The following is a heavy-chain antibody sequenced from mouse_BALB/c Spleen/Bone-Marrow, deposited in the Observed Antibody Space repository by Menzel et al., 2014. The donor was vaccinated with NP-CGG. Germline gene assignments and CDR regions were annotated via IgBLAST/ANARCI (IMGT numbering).Heavy chain of an antibody. J-gene: IGHJ3*01. Sequence: QVVESGGGLVQPGGSLKLSCATSGFTFSDYYMYWVRQTPEKRLEWVAYISNGGGSTYYPDTVKGRFTISRDNAKNTLYLQMSRLKSEDTAMYYCAGQGIYYGYDPFAYWGQGTLVTVS. CDR2: ISNGGGST. CDR1: GFTFSDYY. V-gene: IGHV5-12*02. D-gene: IGHD2-2*01. CDR3: AGQGIYYGYDPFAY.